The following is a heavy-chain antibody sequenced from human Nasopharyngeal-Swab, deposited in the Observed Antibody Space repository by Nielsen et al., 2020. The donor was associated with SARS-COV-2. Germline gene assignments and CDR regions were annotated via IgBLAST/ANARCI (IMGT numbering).Heavy chain of an antibody. V-gene: IGHV3-30-3*01. CDR1: GFTFSSYA. D-gene: IGHD6-13*01. CDR3: ARDRPGKQQLVLEYYFDY. Sequence: GESLKISCAASGFTFSSYAMHWVRQAPGKGLEWVAVISYDGSNKYYADSVKGRFTISRDNSKNTLYLQMNSLRAEDTAVYYCARDRPGKQQLVLEYYFDYWGQGTLVTVSS. CDR2: ISYDGSNK. J-gene: IGHJ4*02.